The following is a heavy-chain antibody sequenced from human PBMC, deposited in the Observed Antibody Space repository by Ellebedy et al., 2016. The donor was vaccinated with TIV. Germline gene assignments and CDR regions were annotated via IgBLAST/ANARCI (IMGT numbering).Heavy chain of an antibody. CDR1: GFTFSDYS. Sequence: GESLKISCAASGFTFSDYSMNWVRQGPGTGLEWVSSITSANRDIGYADSVKGRFTISRDNAKNSLFLQMNSLRAEDTALYYSARGMIRPTVPFCFDSWGQGTLVTVSS. D-gene: IGHD3-22*01. CDR3: ARGMIRPTVPFCFDS. CDR2: ITSANRDI. J-gene: IGHJ4*02. V-gene: IGHV3-21*04.